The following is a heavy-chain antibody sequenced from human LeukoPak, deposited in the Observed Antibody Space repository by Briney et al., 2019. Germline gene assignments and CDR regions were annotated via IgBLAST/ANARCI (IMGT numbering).Heavy chain of an antibody. CDR3: ARPYCSGGGCYSDVFDI. V-gene: IGHV4-34*01. J-gene: IGHJ3*02. CDR1: GGSFSGYY. Sequence: SETLSLTCAVYGGSFSGYYWSWIRQPPGKGLELIGEIYRTGNTNYNPSLRSRVSISVDTSKNQFSLKLSSVTAADTAVYYCARPYCSGGGCYSDVFDIWGQGTMVTVSS. CDR2: IYRTGNT. D-gene: IGHD2-15*01.